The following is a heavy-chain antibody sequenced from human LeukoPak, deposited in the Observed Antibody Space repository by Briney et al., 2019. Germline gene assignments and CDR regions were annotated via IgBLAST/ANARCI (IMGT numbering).Heavy chain of an antibody. V-gene: IGHV3-23*01. CDR3: AKDTRMTTVTRFGLGNWFDP. Sequence: PGGSLRLSCAASGFTFSSYGMSWVRQAPGKGLEWVSAISGSGGSTYYADSVKGRFTFSRDNSKNTLYLQMNSLRAEDTAVYYCAKDTRMTTVTRFGLGNWFDPWGQGTLVTVSS. D-gene: IGHD4-17*01. J-gene: IGHJ5*02. CDR1: GFTFSSYG. CDR2: ISGSGGST.